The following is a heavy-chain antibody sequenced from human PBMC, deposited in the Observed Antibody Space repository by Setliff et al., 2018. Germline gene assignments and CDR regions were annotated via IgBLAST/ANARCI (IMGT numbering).Heavy chain of an antibody. V-gene: IGHV4-59*03. CDR2: IYYSGST. D-gene: IGHD2-8*02. CDR3: TVYNTGSSKDHY. Sequence: SETLSLTCTVSGGSISSHYWSWIRQPPGKGLEWIGSIYYSGSTNYNPSLKSRVTIAVDTSKNQFSLKLSSVTAADTALYYCTVYNTGSSKDHYWGQGTPVTVSS. J-gene: IGHJ4*02. CDR1: GGSISSHY.